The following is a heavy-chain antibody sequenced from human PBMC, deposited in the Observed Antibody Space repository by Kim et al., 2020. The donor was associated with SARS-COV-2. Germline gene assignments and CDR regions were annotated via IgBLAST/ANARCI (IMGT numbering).Heavy chain of an antibody. D-gene: IGHD3-10*01. CDR3: ARDSYYYGSGGMDV. V-gene: IGHV3-11*01. Sequence: ADSEKGRLPISRDNAKNSLYLQMNSLRAEDTAVYYCARDSYYYGSGGMDVWGQGTTVTVSS. J-gene: IGHJ6*02.